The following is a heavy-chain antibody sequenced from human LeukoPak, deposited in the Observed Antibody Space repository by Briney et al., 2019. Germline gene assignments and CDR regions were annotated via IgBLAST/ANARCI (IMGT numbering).Heavy chain of an antibody. CDR1: GGTFSSYA. V-gene: IGHV1-69*04. D-gene: IGHD2-15*01. CDR2: IIPSLSKA. J-gene: IGHJ4*02. Sequence: SSVTVSCMASGGTFSSYAISWVRPAPARGLEWMGRIIPSLSKANYAQKFQGRVTITADKSTSTAYMELSSLRSEDTAVYYCARDSPAAPGGGSSWGQGTLVTVSS. CDR3: ARDSPAAPGGGSS.